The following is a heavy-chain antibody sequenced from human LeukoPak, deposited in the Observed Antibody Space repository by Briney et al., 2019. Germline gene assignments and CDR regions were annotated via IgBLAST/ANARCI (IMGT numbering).Heavy chain of an antibody. J-gene: IGHJ4*02. CDR3: ARRYYYGSGSYSFDY. D-gene: IGHD3-10*01. CDR2: IIPIFGTA. V-gene: IGHV1-69*13. CDR1: GGTFSSYA. Sequence: GASVKVSCKASGGTFSSYAISWVRQAPGQGLEWMGGIIPIFGTANYAQKFQGRVTITADESTSTAYMELSSLRSEDTAVYYCARRYYYGSGSYSFDYWGQGTLVTVSS.